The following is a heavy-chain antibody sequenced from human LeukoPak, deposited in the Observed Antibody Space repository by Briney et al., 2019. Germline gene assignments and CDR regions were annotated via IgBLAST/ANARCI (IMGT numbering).Heavy chain of an antibody. V-gene: IGHV4-59*01. CDR3: ARGGATGFDY. Sequence: SETLSLTCTVSGGSISSYYWSWIRQPPGKGLEWIGYIYYSGSTNYNPSLKSRVTISVDTSKNQFSLKLSSVTAAGTAVYYCARGGATGFDYWGQGTLVTVSS. J-gene: IGHJ4*02. CDR1: GGSISSYY. CDR2: IYYSGST. D-gene: IGHD1-26*01.